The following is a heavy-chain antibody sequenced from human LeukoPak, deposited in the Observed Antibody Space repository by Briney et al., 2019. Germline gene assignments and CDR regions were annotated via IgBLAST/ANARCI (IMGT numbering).Heavy chain of an antibody. Sequence: SETLSLTCTVSGDSISSSGYYWGWIRQPPGKGLEWIGSINYSGRTYYNPSLKSRVTMSVDTSTNQFSLKLTSVTAADTAVWYCARVVRAVGGPFDYWGQGTLVTVSS. D-gene: IGHD6-13*01. CDR2: INYSGRT. V-gene: IGHV4-39*07. CDR3: ARVVRAVGGPFDY. CDR1: GDSISSSGYY. J-gene: IGHJ4*02.